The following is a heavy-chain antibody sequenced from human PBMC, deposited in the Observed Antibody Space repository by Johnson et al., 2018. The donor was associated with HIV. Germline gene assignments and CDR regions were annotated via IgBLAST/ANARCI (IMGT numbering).Heavy chain of an antibody. V-gene: IGHV3-30*02. D-gene: IGHD6-19*01. CDR2: IAHDESIT. J-gene: IGHJ3*01. Sequence: QEQLVESGGGVVQPGGSLRLSCAASGFTFAYYGMHWVRQPPGKGLEWVAFIAHDESITHYADSVKGRFTMSRDNSKNTLYLHMKSLRPEDTAVYYCARKQWLEIPSDALDVWGQGTMVTVSS. CDR3: ARKQWLEIPSDALDV. CDR1: GFTFAYYG.